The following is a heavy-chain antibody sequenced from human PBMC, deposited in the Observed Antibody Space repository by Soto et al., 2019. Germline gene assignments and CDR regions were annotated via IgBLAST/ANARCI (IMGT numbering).Heavy chain of an antibody. CDR3: LSAVVPAAMGLSGGGGI. CDR2: ISYDGSNK. V-gene: IGHV3-30*03. CDR1: GFTFSSYA. Sequence: HPGGSLRLSCAASGFTFSSYAMNWVRQAPGKGLEWVAVISYDGSNKYYADSVKGRFTISRDNSKNTLYLQMNSLRAEDTAVYYCLSAVVPAAMGLSGGGGIWGQGTMVTVSS. D-gene: IGHD2-2*01. J-gene: IGHJ3*02.